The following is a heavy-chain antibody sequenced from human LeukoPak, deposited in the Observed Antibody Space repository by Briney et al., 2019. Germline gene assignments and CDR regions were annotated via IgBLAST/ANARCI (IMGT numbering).Heavy chain of an antibody. CDR3: ARGGDY. Sequence: GRSLRLSCAASGFTFSSYAMHWVRQAPGKGLEWVAVISYDGSNKYYADSVRGRFTISRDNSKNTLYLQMSSLRAEDTAVYYCARGGDYWGQGTLVTVSS. D-gene: IGHD1-26*01. CDR1: GFTFSSYA. CDR2: ISYDGSNK. J-gene: IGHJ4*02. V-gene: IGHV3-30-3*01.